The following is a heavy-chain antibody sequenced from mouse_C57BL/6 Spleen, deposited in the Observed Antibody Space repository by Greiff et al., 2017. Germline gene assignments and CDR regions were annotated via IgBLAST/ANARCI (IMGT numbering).Heavy chain of an antibody. Sequence: EVKLMESGGGLVQPKGSLKLSCAASGFSFNTYAMNWVRQAPGKGLEWVARIRSKSNNYATYYADSVKDRFTISRDDSESMLYLQMNNLKTADTAMYYCVRPSYDYDWFAYWGQGTLVTVSA. J-gene: IGHJ3*01. CDR2: IRSKSNNYAT. V-gene: IGHV10-1*01. CDR1: GFSFNTYA. D-gene: IGHD2-4*01. CDR3: VRPSYDYDWFAY.